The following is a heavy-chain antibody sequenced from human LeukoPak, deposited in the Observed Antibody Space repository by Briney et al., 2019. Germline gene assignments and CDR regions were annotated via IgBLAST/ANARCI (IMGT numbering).Heavy chain of an antibody. Sequence: GSLRLSCAASGFTFSSYAMSWVRQAPGKGLEWVSGISGSGGSTYYADSVKGRFTISRDKSKNTLYLQMNSLRAEDTAVYYCTRDATYYLRYGYFDYWGQGTLVTVSS. CDR1: GFTFSSYA. J-gene: IGHJ4*02. CDR2: ISGSGGST. CDR3: TRDATYYLRYGYFDY. V-gene: IGHV3-23*01. D-gene: IGHD2/OR15-2a*01.